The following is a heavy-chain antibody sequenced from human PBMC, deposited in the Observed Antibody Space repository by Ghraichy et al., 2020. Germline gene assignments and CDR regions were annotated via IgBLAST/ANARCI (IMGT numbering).Heavy chain of an antibody. CDR1: GDSIGSGYF. CDR2: RYHDGTA. J-gene: IGHJ5*02. Sequence: SETLSLTCTVSGDSIGSGYFWGWVRQAPGKGLEWIGSRYHDGTAYYNPSLETRVTISMDTSKNQFSLRLESVTAADTALYFCARIWSDHWGQGTLVTVSS. V-gene: IGHV4-38-2*02. CDR3: ARIWSDH.